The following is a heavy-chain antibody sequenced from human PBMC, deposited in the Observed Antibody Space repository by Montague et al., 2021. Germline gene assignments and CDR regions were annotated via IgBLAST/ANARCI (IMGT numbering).Heavy chain of an antibody. CDR2: IDTDGRST. J-gene: IGHJ4*02. V-gene: IGHV3-74*03. CDR3: LRELKYGLGSSYGYFDY. CDR1: GFNFGFYC. Sequence: SLRLSCAASGFNFGFYCMHWVRQAPGKGLVWASHIDTDGRSTTYADSVAGRLTISRDNAKNTLFLQMNSLRAEDTAVYYCLRELKYGLGSSYGYFDYWGQGTLVTVSS. D-gene: IGHD3-10*01.